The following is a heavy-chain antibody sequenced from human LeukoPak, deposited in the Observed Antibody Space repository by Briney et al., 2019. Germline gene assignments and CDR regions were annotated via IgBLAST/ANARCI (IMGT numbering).Heavy chain of an antibody. CDR2: IGTAGDS. Sequence: GGSLRLSCAASGFTFSRYDMHWVRQSIGRGLEWVSAIGTAGDSYYPDSVKGRFTISRENAKNSLYLQMNSLRAEDTAVYYCARAIVATINFDYWGQGTLVTVSS. CDR1: GFTFSRYD. CDR3: ARAIVATINFDY. J-gene: IGHJ4*02. V-gene: IGHV3-13*01. D-gene: IGHD5-12*01.